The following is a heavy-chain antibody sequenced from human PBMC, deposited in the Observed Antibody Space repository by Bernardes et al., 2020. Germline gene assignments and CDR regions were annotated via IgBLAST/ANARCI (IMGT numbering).Heavy chain of an antibody. J-gene: IGHJ4*02. V-gene: IGHV3-53*01. Sequence: GGSLRLSCAASGFTVSSNYMNWVRQAPGKGLEWVSVIYSGGSIYYADSVKGRFIISRDNSKNTLYLQMNNLRADDTAVYYCARGTGTVAGTGNDYWGQGTLVTVSS. CDR3: ARGTGTVAGTGNDY. CDR2: IYSGGSI. D-gene: IGHD6-19*01. CDR1: GFTVSSNY.